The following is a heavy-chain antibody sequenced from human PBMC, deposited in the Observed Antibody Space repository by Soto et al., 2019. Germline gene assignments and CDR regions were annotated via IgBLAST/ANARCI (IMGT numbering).Heavy chain of an antibody. CDR1: GDSFNDYY. D-gene: IGHD5-12*01. V-gene: IGHV1-2*04. Sequence: QVQLVQSGAEVRKPGASVTVSCRSSGDSFNDYYIHWVRQAPGQGFEWMGWINPNGGVTKYAQKFQGWVSMTRETSIRTVYMQLSRLRSDDTAVYYCARESGGATAPLDYYYFYMGVWGTGTTVTVSS. J-gene: IGHJ6*03. CDR3: ARESGGATAPLDYYYFYMGV. CDR2: INPNGGVT.